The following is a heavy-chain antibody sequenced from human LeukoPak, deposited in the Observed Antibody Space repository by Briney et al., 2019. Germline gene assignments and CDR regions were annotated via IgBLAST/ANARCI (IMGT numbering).Heavy chain of an antibody. CDR2: ISYDGSNK. CDR1: GFTFSSYA. Sequence: GGSLRLSCAASGFTFSSYAMHWVRQAPGKGLEWVAVISYDGSNKYYADSVKGRFTISRDNSKNTLYLQMNSLRAEDTAVYYCARDPHRYSSPLVGPWFDPWGQGTLVTVSS. V-gene: IGHV3-30-3*01. J-gene: IGHJ5*02. CDR3: ARDPHRYSSPLVGPWFDP. D-gene: IGHD3-16*02.